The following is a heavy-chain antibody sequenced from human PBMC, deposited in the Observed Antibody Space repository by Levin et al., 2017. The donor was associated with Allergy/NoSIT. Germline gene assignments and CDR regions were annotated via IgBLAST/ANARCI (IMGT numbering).Heavy chain of an antibody. CDR1: GYTFTGYY. J-gene: IGHJ3*02. CDR3: ARVAATHDAFDI. D-gene: IGHD2-15*01. Sequence: GGSLRLSCKASGYTFTGYYMHWVRQAPGQGLEWMGRINPNSGGTNYAQKFQGRVTMTRDTSISTAYMELSRLRSDDTAVYYCARVAATHDAFDIWGQGTMVTVSS. V-gene: IGHV1-2*06. CDR2: INPNSGGT.